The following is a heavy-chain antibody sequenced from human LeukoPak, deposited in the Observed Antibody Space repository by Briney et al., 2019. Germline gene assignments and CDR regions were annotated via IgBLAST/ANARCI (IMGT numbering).Heavy chain of an antibody. J-gene: IGHJ4*02. CDR2: IYHSGST. CDR3: ARGAGSGRLIDY. CDR1: GDSIGTYY. Sequence: SEPLSLTCTVSGDSIGTYYWSWIRQPPGKGLEWIGYIYHSGSTNYNPSLKSRVTISVDTSKNQFSLKLNSVTSADTAVYYCARGAGSGRLIDYWGQGTLVTVSS. V-gene: IGHV4-59*01. D-gene: IGHD3-10*01.